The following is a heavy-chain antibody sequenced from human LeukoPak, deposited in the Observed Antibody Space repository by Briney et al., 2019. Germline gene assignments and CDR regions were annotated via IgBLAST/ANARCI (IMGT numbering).Heavy chain of an antibody. J-gene: IGHJ4*02. D-gene: IGHD3-10*01. Sequence: ASVKVSCKASGYTFTGYYMHWVRQAPGQGLEWKGWINPNSGGTNYAQKFQGRVTMTRDTSISTAYMELSRLRSDDTAVYYCPKDDDLYGSGNFDYSGQGTLVTVSS. CDR3: PKDDDLYGSGNFDY. CDR2: INPNSGGT. V-gene: IGHV1-2*02. CDR1: GYTFTGYY.